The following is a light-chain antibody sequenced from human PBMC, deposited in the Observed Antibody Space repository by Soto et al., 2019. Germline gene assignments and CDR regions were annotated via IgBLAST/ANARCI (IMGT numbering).Light chain of an antibody. V-gene: IGLV2-23*01. CDR3: CSYAGSSTLCV. Sequence: QSVLTQPASVSGSPGQSITISCTGTSSDVGSYNLVSWYQQHPGKAPKLMIYEGSKRPSGVSNRFSGSKSGNTASLTISGLQAEDEADYYCCSYAGSSTLCVFGTGTKVPVL. CDR2: EGS. CDR1: SSDVGSYNL. J-gene: IGLJ1*01.